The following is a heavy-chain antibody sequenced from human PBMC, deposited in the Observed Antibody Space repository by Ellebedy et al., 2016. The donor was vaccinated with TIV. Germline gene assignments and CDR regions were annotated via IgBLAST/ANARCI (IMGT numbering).Heavy chain of an antibody. CDR1: GFTFSSYG. CDR3: ASAPRYYDSSGYFIRRTSNDAFDI. J-gene: IGHJ3*02. V-gene: IGHV3-7*02. D-gene: IGHD3-22*01. CDR2: IKQDGSEK. Sequence: GESLKISXAASGFTFSSYGMHWVRQAPGKGLEWVANIKQDGSEKYYVDSVKGRFTISRDNAKNSLYLQMNSLRAEDTAVYYCASAPRYYDSSGYFIRRTSNDAFDIWGQGTMVTVSS.